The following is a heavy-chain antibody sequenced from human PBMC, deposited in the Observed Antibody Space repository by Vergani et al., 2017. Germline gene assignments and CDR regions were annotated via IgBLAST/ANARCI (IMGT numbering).Heavy chain of an antibody. V-gene: IGHV3-33*01. J-gene: IGHJ4*02. Sequence: QVQLVESGGGVVQPGRSLRLSCAASGFTFSSYGMHWVRQTPGKGLEWVAVIWYDGSNKNYADSVKGRFTISRENSKNTLDLQMNSLRAEDTAVYYCARDVSGLVAAAGXLDYWGQGTLVTVSS. CDR2: IWYDGSNK. CDR3: ARDVSGLVAAAGXLDY. D-gene: IGHD6-13*01. CDR1: GFTFSSYG.